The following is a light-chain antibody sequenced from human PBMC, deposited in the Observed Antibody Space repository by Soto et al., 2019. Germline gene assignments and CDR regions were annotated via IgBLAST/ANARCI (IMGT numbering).Light chain of an antibody. V-gene: IGKV3-20*01. J-gene: IGKJ1*01. CDR3: QQYGTSPWT. Sequence: DIVLTQSPGTLYLSPGERATLSCRASQGVSSGYLAWYQQRPGQAPRLLIYGASTRATGIPDRFSGSGSGTDFTLTISRLEPEDFAVYYCQQYGTSPWTFGQGTKVEI. CDR2: GAS. CDR1: QGVSSGY.